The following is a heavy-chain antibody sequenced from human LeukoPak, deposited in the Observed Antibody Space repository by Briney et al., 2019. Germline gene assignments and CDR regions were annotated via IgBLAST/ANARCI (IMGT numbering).Heavy chain of an antibody. CDR3: TRGRWGAAARIDY. Sequence: GGSLRLSCTASGFIFGDYAITWVRQAPGKGREWVGFIRDKDYGGTTEYVAAVKGRFTISRDDSKSVAYLQMNSLKTEDTAVYYCTRGRWGAAARIDYWGQGTLVTVSS. J-gene: IGHJ4*02. V-gene: IGHV3-49*04. D-gene: IGHD6-13*01. CDR1: GFIFGDYA. CDR2: IRDKDYGGTT.